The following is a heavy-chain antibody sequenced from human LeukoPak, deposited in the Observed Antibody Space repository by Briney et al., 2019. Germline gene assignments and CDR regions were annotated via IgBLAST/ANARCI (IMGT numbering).Heavy chain of an antibody. V-gene: IGHV4-30-2*01. CDR2: IYHSGST. CDR1: GGSISSGGYY. J-gene: IGHJ4*02. D-gene: IGHD3-22*01. CDR3: ARDVDYYDSSGYTYGIDY. Sequence: SETLSLTCTVSGGSISSGGYYWSWIRQPPGKGLEWIGYIYHSGSTYYNPSLKSRVTISVDTSKNQFSLKLSSVTAADTAVYYCARDVDYYDSSGYTYGIDYWGQGTLVTVSS.